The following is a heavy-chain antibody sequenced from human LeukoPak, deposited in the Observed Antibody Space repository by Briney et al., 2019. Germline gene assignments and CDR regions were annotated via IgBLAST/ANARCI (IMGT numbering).Heavy chain of an antibody. Sequence: GGSLRLSCAASGFTFSGSAMHWVRQASGKGPEWVGRIRSKANSYATAYAASVKGRFTISRDDSKNTAYLQMNSLKTEDTAVYYCTSHGSYVDYWGQGTLVTVSS. CDR3: TSHGSYVDY. D-gene: IGHD1-26*01. V-gene: IGHV3-73*01. J-gene: IGHJ4*02. CDR1: GFTFSGSA. CDR2: IRSKANSYAT.